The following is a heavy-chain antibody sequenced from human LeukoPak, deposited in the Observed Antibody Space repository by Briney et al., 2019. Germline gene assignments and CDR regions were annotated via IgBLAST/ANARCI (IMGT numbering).Heavy chain of an antibody. CDR1: AFTFSSYA. CDR3: AKAGYYDSSGYYYGGVDY. D-gene: IGHD3-22*01. Sequence: GGSLRLSCAASAFTFSSYAMSWVRQAPGKGLEWVSAISGSGGSTYYADSVKGRFTISRDNSKNTLYLQMNSLRAEDTAVYYCAKAGYYDSSGYYYGGVDYWGQGTLVTVSS. V-gene: IGHV3-23*01. J-gene: IGHJ4*02. CDR2: ISGSGGST.